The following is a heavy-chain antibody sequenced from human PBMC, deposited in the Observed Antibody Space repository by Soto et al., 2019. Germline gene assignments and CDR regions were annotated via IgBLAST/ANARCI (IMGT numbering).Heavy chain of an antibody. CDR2: ISSDGSTK. D-gene: IGHD2-21*02. CDR3: ATPWQPTAKISDY. V-gene: IGHV3-30*04. Sequence: QVQLVESGGGVVQPGMSLRLSCAASGFTFRSYFMHWIRQAPGKGLQWVGVISSDGSTKNYADSVKGRFTISRDDAKKTVYLEMNSLGREDTAVYYCATPWQPTAKISDYWGQGALVTVSS. CDR1: GFTFRSYF. J-gene: IGHJ4*02.